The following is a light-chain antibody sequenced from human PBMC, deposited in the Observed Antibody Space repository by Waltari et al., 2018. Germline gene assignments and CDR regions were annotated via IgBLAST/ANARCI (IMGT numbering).Light chain of an antibody. CDR1: QSVSSN. CDR3: QQYNNWPLA. CDR2: GAS. V-gene: IGKV3-15*01. J-gene: IGKJ4*01. Sequence: EIVMTQSPATLSVSPGERATLSCRASQSVSSNLAWYQQKPGQAPRLLIYGASTRATGVPASFSGSGSETEFTLTISSLQSEDFAAYYCQQYNNWPLAFGGGTKVEIK.